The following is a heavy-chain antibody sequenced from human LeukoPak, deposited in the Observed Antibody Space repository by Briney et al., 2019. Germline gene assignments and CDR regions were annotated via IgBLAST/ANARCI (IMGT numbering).Heavy chain of an antibody. V-gene: IGHV7-4-1*02. CDR1: GYTFTSYA. D-gene: IGHD1-26*01. J-gene: IGHJ5*02. CDR2: INTNTGNP. CDR3: AREISEVGATDLVDWFDP. Sequence: ASVKVSCKASGYTFTSYAMNWVRQAPGQGLEWMGCINTNTGNPTYAQGFTGRFVFSLDTSVSTAYLQISSLKAEDTAVYYCAREISEVGATDLVDWFDPWGQGTLVTVSS.